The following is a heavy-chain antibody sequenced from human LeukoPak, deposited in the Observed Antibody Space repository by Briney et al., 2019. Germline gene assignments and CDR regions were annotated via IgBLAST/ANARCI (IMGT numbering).Heavy chain of an antibody. CDR2: IIPIFGTA. CDR3: ARAPAPYCSGTSCLLYYYYYYYMDV. CDR1: GGTFSSYA. Sequence: ASVKVSCKSSGGTFSSYAISWVRQAPGQGLEWMGGIIPIFGTANYAQKFQGRVTITTDESTSTAYMELSSLRSEDTAVYYCARAPAPYCSGTSCLLYYYYYYYMDVWGKGTTVTVSS. J-gene: IGHJ6*03. D-gene: IGHD2-2*01. V-gene: IGHV1-69*05.